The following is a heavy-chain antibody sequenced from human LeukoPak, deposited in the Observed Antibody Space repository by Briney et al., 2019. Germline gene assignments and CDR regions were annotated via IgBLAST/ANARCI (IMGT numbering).Heavy chain of an antibody. D-gene: IGHD1-1*01. CDR1: GFTFYSFS. CDR2: ISSSGSTI. V-gene: IGHV3-48*04. J-gene: IGHJ5*01. Sequence: GGSLRLSCAASGFTFYSFSINWVRQAPGKGLEWVSYISSSGSTIYYADSVKGRFTISRDNAKNSLYLQMNSLRAEDTALYYCARGIDDGDNWFDSWGQGTLVTVSS. CDR3: ARGIDDGDNWFDS.